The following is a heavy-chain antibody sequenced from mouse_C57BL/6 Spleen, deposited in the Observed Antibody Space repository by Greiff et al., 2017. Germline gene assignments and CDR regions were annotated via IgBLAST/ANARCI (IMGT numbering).Heavy chain of an antibody. J-gene: IGHJ1*03. Sequence: EVHLVESEGGLVQPGSSMKLSCTASGFTFSDYYMAWVRQVPEKGLEWVANINYDGSSTYYLDSLKSRFIISRDNAKNILYLQMSSLKSEDTATYYCARAPYYYGSPYWYFDVWGTGTTVTVSS. V-gene: IGHV5-16*01. D-gene: IGHD1-1*01. CDR1: GFTFSDYY. CDR3: ARAPYYYGSPYWYFDV. CDR2: INYDGSST.